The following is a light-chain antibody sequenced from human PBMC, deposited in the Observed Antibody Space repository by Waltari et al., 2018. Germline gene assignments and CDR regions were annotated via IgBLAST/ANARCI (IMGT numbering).Light chain of an antibody. V-gene: IGKV1-39*01. CDR2: AAS. CDR1: QTISTY. Sequence: DIQLTQSPSSLSASVGDRVAITCRTSQTISTYLNWYQQKPGKAPKLLISAASTLESGIPSRFRGSGAGTDFTLTITSLQPEDFATYYCQQSFSTQFTFGQGIKLQIK. J-gene: IGKJ2*01. CDR3: QQSFSTQFT.